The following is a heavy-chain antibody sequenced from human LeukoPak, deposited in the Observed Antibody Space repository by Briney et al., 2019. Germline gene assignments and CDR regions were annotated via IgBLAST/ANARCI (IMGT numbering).Heavy chain of an antibody. D-gene: IGHD2-2*01. J-gene: IGHJ6*02. CDR3: ARDLSYCTITSCSYYYYGMDV. CDR2: ISSSGGTI. Sequence: PGGSLRLSCAASGFTFSSYAMSWVRQAPGKGLEWVSYISSSGGTIYYADSVKGRFTISGDNAKNSLYLQMNSLRAEDTAVYYCARDLSYCTITSCSYYYYGMDVWGQGTTVTVSS. CDR1: GFTFSSYA. V-gene: IGHV3-48*03.